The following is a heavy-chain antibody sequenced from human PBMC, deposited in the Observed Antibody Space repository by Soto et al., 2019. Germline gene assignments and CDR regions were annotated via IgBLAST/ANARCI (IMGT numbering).Heavy chain of an antibody. J-gene: IGHJ6*02. D-gene: IGHD3-10*01. Sequence: QVQLVQSGAEVKKPGSSVKGSCKSSGGTFRSSAISWVRQSPGQGLEWMGGLIPLFGTANYAQKFQGRVTITADEYTSTAYMELSSLRSEDTAVYYCASEGGSGSARYYSMGVGGQGTTVTVSS. CDR2: LIPLFGTA. V-gene: IGHV1-69*12. CDR3: ASEGGSGSARYYSMGV. CDR1: GGTFRSSA.